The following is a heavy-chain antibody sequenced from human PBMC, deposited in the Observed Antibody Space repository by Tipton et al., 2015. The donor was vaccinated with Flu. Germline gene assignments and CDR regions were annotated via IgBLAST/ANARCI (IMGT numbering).Heavy chain of an antibody. D-gene: IGHD4-11*01. CDR3: ARRDYSNYVSDPKNWFDP. CDR1: GDSLNSYY. V-gene: IGHV4-59*04. J-gene: IGHJ5*02. CDR2: IYHTGTT. Sequence: TLSLTCSVSGDSLNSYYWGWIRQPPGKGLEWIGNIYHTGTTYYNPSLKGRLTLSVDRSTNQFSLKVISVTAADTAVYYCARRDYSNYVSDPKNWFDPWGQGTLVTVSA.